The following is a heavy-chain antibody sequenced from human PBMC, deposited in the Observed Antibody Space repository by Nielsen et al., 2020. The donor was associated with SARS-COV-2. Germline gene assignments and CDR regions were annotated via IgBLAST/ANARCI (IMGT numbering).Heavy chain of an antibody. D-gene: IGHD3-22*01. CDR3: AREGVTSMIVVVMAYFDY. J-gene: IGHJ4*02. CDR1: GYTFTTYY. V-gene: IGHV1-2*06. CDR2: INPNSGGT. Sequence: ASVKVSCKASGYTFTTYYMHWVRQAPGQGLEWMGRINPNSGGTNYAQKFQGRVTMTRDTSISTAYMELSRLRSDDTAVYYCAREGVTSMIVVVMAYFDYWGQGTLVTVSS.